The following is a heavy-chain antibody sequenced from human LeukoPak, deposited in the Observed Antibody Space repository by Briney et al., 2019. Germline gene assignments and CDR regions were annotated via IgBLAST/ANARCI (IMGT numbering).Heavy chain of an antibody. Sequence: GGSLRLSCSASGFTFNNAWMSWVREAPGKRLEWVGRIKSKSDGGTTDYAAPVKGRFTISRDDSKNTLYLQMNSLKTEDTAVYFCATEYYGAYNFWGQGTLVTVSS. CDR2: IKSKSDGGTT. J-gene: IGHJ4*02. V-gene: IGHV3-15*01. CDR3: ATEYYGAYNF. CDR1: GFTFNNAW. D-gene: IGHD4-17*01.